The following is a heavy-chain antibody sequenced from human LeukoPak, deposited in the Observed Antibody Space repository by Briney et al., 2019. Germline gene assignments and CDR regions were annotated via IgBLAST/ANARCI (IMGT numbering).Heavy chain of an antibody. CDR2: ISSSSSYI. CDR3: ARDLPRGLYGMDV. J-gene: IGHJ6*02. Sequence: GGSLRLSCAASGFTFSSYSMNWVRQAPGKGLEWVSSISSSSSYIYYADSVKGRSTISRDNAKNSLYLQMNSLRAEDTAVYYCARDLPRGLYGMDVWGQGTTVTVSS. V-gene: IGHV3-21*01. D-gene: IGHD3-10*01. CDR1: GFTFSSYS.